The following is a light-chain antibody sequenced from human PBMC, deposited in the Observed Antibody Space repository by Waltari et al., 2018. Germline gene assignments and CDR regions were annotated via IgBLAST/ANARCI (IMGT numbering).Light chain of an antibody. CDR2: GNS. V-gene: IGLV1-40*01. J-gene: IGLJ3*02. Sequence: QSVLTQPPSVSGAPGQRVTISCTGSSPNIGANYEVHRYQQLPGTAPKLLIYGNSNRPSGVPDRFSGSKSGTSASLAITGLQAEDEADYYCQSYDSSLSGWVFGGGTKLTVL. CDR3: QSYDSSLSGWV. CDR1: SPNIGANYE.